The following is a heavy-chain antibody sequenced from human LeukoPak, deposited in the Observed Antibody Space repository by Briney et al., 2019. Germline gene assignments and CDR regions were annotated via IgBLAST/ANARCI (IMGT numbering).Heavy chain of an antibody. CDR2: IKQDGSEK. Sequence: PGGSLRLSCAASGFTFSSYWMSWVRQAPGKGLEWVANIKQDGSEKYYVDSVKGRFIISRDNAKNSLYLQMNSLRAEDTAVYYCARVSGRDSSGIREDFDYWGQGTLVTVSS. J-gene: IGHJ4*02. CDR1: GFTFSSYW. V-gene: IGHV3-7*01. D-gene: IGHD3-22*01. CDR3: ARVSGRDSSGIREDFDY.